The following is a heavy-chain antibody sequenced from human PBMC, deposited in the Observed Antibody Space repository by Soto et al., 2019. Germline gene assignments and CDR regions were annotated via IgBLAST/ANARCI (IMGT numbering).Heavy chain of an antibody. CDR1: GFSLSTSGVG. CDR3: AHRNTGTSFGNWFDP. Sequence: QITLKESGPTLVKPTQTLTLTCTFSGFSLSTSGVGVAWIRQPPGKALECLALIYWDDAKRYSPSLKNRLTITKDTYKNQVVLTMTNMDPVDTATYYCAHRNTGTSFGNWFDPWGQGTLVTVSS. J-gene: IGHJ5*02. V-gene: IGHV2-5*02. D-gene: IGHD1-1*01. CDR2: IYWDDAK.